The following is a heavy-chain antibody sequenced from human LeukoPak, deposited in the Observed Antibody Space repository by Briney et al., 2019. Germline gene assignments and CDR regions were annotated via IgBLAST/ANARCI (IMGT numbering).Heavy chain of an antibody. D-gene: IGHD3-22*01. CDR2: IKPDGSED. CDR1: EFTFSSYW. CDR3: TRGDSASKIDY. V-gene: IGHV3-7*01. J-gene: IGHJ4*02. Sequence: GGSLRLSCAGSEFTFSSYWMSWVRQAPGKGLEWVAYIKPDGSEDYYVASVKGRFTISRDNAESSLYLQMNSLRVEDTAVYYCTRGDSASKIDYWGQGTLVTVSS.